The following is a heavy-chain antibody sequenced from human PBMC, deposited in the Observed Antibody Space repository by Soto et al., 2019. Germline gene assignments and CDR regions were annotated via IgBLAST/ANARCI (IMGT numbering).Heavy chain of an antibody. CDR1: GGSISTITW. J-gene: IGHJ4*02. V-gene: IGHV4-4*02. CDR3: ARDLGSGSSTSCRPFDS. CDR2: IYHSGST. Sequence: QVQLRESGPGLVKTSGTLSLTCAVSGGSISTITWWSWVRQPPGKGLQWIGEIYHSGSTNHNPSHKGRDTISVDKSKNQFSLELSSVTAEDTAVYYCARDLGSGSSTSCRPFDSWRQGTLVTVSS. D-gene: IGHD2-2*03.